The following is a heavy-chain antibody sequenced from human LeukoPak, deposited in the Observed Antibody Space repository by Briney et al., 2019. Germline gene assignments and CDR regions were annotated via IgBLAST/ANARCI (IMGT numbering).Heavy chain of an antibody. Sequence: GGSLRLSCVAPGFTFSSYAMSWVRQAPGKGLEWVSTIRGSGGNTYYADSVKGRFTISRDNSKNTLSLQMNSLRAEDTAVYYCARLYRYCSGGSCYTDRGYYFDYWGQGTLVTVSS. V-gene: IGHV3-23*01. CDR2: IRGSGGNT. CDR1: GFTFSSYA. CDR3: ARLYRYCSGGSCYTDRGYYFDY. D-gene: IGHD2-15*01. J-gene: IGHJ4*02.